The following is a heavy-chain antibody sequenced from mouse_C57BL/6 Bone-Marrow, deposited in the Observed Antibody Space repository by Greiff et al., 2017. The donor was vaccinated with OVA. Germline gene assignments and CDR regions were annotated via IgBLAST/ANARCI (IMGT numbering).Heavy chain of an antibody. CDR1: GYTFTSYG. CDR2: IYPRSGNT. V-gene: IGHV1-81*01. D-gene: IGHD2-1*01. Sequence: VQLQQSGAELARPGASVKLSCKASGYTFTSYGISWVKQRTGQGLEWIGEIYPRSGNTYYNEKFKGKATLTADKSSSTAYMELRSLTSEDSAVYFCARGYYGNYVGYWYFDVWGTGTTVTVSS. CDR3: ARGYYGNYVGYWYFDV. J-gene: IGHJ1*03.